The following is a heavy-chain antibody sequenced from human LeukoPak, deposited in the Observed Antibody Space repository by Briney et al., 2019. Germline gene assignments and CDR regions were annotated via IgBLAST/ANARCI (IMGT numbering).Heavy chain of an antibody. Sequence: PGGSLRLSCAASGFTFSSYAMSRVRQAPGKGLEWVSAISGSGGSTYYADSVKGRFTISRDNYKNTLYLQMNSLRAEDTAVYYCARVWGIAAAGKYYFDYWGQGTLVTVSS. J-gene: IGHJ4*02. CDR2: ISGSGGST. D-gene: IGHD6-13*01. CDR3: ARVWGIAAAGKYYFDY. V-gene: IGHV3-23*01. CDR1: GFTFSSYA.